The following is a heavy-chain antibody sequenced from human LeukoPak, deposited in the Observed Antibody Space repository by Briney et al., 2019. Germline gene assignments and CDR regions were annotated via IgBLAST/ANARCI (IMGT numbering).Heavy chain of an antibody. Sequence: PGGSLRLSCAASGFTFRGYWMSWVRQAPGKGLEWVANIKEDGSEKYYVDSVKGRFTIPRDNAKNSLNLQMDSLRVEDTAVYYCTRGDSSSKIDYWGQGTLATVSS. V-gene: IGHV3-7*01. CDR2: IKEDGSEK. CDR1: GFTFRGYW. CDR3: TRGDSSSKIDY. J-gene: IGHJ4*02. D-gene: IGHD6-6*01.